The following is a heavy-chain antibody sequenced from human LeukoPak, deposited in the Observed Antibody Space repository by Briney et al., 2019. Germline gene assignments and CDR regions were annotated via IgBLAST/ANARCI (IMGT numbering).Heavy chain of an antibody. J-gene: IGHJ5*02. CDR1: GGSISSYS. V-gene: IGHV4-30-2*01. CDR2: IYHSGST. Sequence: PSETLSLTCTVSGGSISSYSWSWIRQPPGKGLEWIGYIYHSGSTYYNPSLKSRVTISVDRSKNQFSLKLSSVTAADTAVYYCARDRGGRYCGGDCYSNWFDPWGQGTLVTVSS. D-gene: IGHD2-21*02. CDR3: ARDRGGRYCGGDCYSNWFDP.